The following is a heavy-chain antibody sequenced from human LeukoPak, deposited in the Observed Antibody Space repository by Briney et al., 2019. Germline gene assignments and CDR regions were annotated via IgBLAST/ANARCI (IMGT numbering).Heavy chain of an antibody. V-gene: IGHV3-33*08. CDR1: DFTFSRFN. CDR2: IWYDGTDT. J-gene: IGHJ4*01. Sequence: GGSLRLSCAASDFTFSRFNMHWVRQAPGKGLEWVALIWYDGTDTYYADSVKGRFTISRDDSKNTVYLQMNSLRAEDTAFYYCARGFLDFDFWGHGTLVTVSS. D-gene: IGHD3-3*01. CDR3: ARGFLDFDF.